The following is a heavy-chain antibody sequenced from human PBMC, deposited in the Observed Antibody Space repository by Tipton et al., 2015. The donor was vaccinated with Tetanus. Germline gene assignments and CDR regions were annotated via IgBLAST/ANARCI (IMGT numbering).Heavy chain of an antibody. CDR2: IWYDGSNK. J-gene: IGHJ4*02. D-gene: IGHD6-19*01. CDR1: GFTFSSYG. Sequence: SLRLSCAASGFTFSSYGMHWVRQAPGKGLEWVAVIWYDGSNKYYADSVKGRFTISRDNSKNTLYLQMNSLRAEDTAVYYCAKESVAGFGDYWGQGTLVTVSS. V-gene: IGHV3-33*06. CDR3: AKESVAGFGDY.